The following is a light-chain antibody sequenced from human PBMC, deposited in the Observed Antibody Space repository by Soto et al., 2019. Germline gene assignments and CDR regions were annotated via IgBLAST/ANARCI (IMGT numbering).Light chain of an antibody. CDR2: EVS. CDR3: SSFTSINTWV. J-gene: IGLJ3*02. CDR1: SSDVGGYNY. Sequence: QSALTQPASVSGSPGQSITISCTGTSSDVGGYNYVSWYQQHPGKAPKLMIYEVSNRPFGVSSLFSGSKSGNTASLTISGLQAEDEADYYCSSFTSINTWVFGGGTKLTVL. V-gene: IGLV2-14*01.